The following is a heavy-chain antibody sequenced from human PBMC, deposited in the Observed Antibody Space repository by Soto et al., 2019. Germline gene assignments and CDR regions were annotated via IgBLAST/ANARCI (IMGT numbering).Heavy chain of an antibody. Sequence: PSETLSLTCTVSGVSISSYYWSWIRQPPGKGLEWIGYIYYSGSTNYNPSLKSRVTISVDTSKNQFSLKLSSVTAADTAVYYCARGRGYSGYDSEGMDVWGKGTTVTVSS. V-gene: IGHV4-59*01. CDR2: IYYSGST. CDR1: GVSISSYY. D-gene: IGHD5-12*01. CDR3: ARGRGYSGYDSEGMDV. J-gene: IGHJ6*03.